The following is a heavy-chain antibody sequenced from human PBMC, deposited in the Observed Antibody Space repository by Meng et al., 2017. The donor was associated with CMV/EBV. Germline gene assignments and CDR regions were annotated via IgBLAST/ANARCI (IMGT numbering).Heavy chain of an antibody. D-gene: IGHD2-2*02. CDR3: ARQKIYCSSTSCYKGGLDY. CDR1: GGSFSGYY. Sequence: SETLSLTCAVYGGSFSGYYWSWIRQPPGKGLEWIGEINHSGSTNYNPSLKSRVTISVDTSKNQFSLKLSSVTAADTAVYYCARQKIYCSSTSCYKGGLDYWGQGTPVTVSS. J-gene: IGHJ4*02. V-gene: IGHV4-34*01. CDR2: INHSGST.